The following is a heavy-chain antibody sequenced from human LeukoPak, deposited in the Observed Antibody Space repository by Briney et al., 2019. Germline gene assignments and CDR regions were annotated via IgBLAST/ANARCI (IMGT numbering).Heavy chain of an antibody. CDR2: IIPIFGTA. J-gene: IGHJ4*02. CDR1: GGTFSSYA. Sequence: ASVTVSCKASGGTFSSYAISWVRQAPGQGLEWMGGIIPIFGTANYAQKFQGRVTITADESTSTAYMELSSLRSEDTAVYYCARGSGRDGYNPLSDPFDYWGQGTLVTVSS. CDR3: ARGSGRDGYNPLSDPFDY. V-gene: IGHV1-69*13. D-gene: IGHD5-24*01.